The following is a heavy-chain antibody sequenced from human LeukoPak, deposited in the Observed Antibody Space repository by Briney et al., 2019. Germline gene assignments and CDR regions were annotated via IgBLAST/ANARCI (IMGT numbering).Heavy chain of an antibody. J-gene: IGHJ4*02. D-gene: IGHD2/OR15-2a*01. V-gene: IGHV4-34*01. Sequence: GSLRLSCAASGFTFSSYSMNWVRQPPGKGLEWIGEINHSGSTNYNPSLKSRVTVSVDTSKNQFSLKLSSVTAADTAVYYCASLYVIDYWGQGTLVTVSS. CDR1: GFTFSSYS. CDR2: INHSGST. CDR3: ASLYVIDY.